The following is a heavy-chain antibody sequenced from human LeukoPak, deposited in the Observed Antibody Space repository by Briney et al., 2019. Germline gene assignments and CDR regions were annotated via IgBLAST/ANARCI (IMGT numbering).Heavy chain of an antibody. CDR1: GFSFSSSS. V-gene: IGHV3-30*04. CDR2: ISYDGTNK. CDR3: ARVGSSWPDYFDY. J-gene: IGHJ4*02. D-gene: IGHD6-13*01. Sequence: GGSLRLSCAASGFSFSSSSMHWVRQAPGKGLEWVAIISYDGTNKYYADSVKGRFTISRDNSKNTLYLQMNSLRPEDTAVYYCARVGSSWPDYFDYWGQGTLVTVSS.